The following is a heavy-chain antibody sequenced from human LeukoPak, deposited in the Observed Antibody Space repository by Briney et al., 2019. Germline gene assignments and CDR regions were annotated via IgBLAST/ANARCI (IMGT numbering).Heavy chain of an antibody. CDR2: INPNSGGT. V-gene: IGHV1-2*02. CDR1: GYTFTGYY. J-gene: IGHJ5*02. CDR3: ARDPGYSSSWSWFDP. Sequence: ASVKVSCKASGYTFTGYYIHWVRQAPGQGLEWMGWINPNSGGTNYAQKFQGRVTMTRDTSISTAYMELSRLRSDDTAVYYCARDPGYSSSWSWFDPWGQGTLVTVSS. D-gene: IGHD6-13*01.